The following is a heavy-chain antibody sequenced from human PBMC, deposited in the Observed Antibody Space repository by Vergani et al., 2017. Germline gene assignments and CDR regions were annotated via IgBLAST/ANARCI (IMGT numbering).Heavy chain of an antibody. CDR3: SKVGFLEWLNFDY. Sequence: EVQLLESGGGLVQPGGSLRLSCAASGFTFSSYAMSWVRQAPGKGLEWVSAISGSGGSTYYADSVKGRFTISRDNSKNTLYLQMNSLRAEDTAVYYCSKVGFLEWLNFDYWGQGTLVTVSS. V-gene: IGHV3-23*01. CDR2: ISGSGGST. D-gene: IGHD3-3*01. CDR1: GFTFSSYA. J-gene: IGHJ4*02.